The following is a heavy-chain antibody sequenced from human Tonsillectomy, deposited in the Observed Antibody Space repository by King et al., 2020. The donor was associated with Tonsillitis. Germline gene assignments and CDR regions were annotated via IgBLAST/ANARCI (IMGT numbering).Heavy chain of an antibody. CDR2: IYPDDSDT. CDR3: ASSKITIFGVRGAFDI. D-gene: IGHD3-3*01. Sequence: QLVQSGAEVKKPGESLRISCKGSGYSFTSYWIAWVRQMPGKGLEWMGIIYPDDSDTRYSPSFRGQVTISADKSISTAYLQWSSLKASDTAMYYCASSKITIFGVRGAFDIWGQGTMVTVPS. J-gene: IGHJ3*02. V-gene: IGHV5-51*01. CDR1: GYSFTSYW.